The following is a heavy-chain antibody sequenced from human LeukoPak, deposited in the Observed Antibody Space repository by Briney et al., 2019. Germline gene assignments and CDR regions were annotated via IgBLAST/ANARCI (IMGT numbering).Heavy chain of an antibody. CDR3: TRVRDYDYVWGRREDAFDI. CDR1: GFIFSTYW. D-gene: IGHD3-16*01. CDR2: INSVGSST. Sequence: GGSLRLSCTASGFIFSTYWMHWVRQTPGKGLVWVSRINSVGSSTNYADSVKGRFTISRDNAKNMLYLQMNSLRAEDTAVYYCTRVRDYDYVWGRREDAFDIWGQGTMVTVSS. J-gene: IGHJ3*02. V-gene: IGHV3-74*01.